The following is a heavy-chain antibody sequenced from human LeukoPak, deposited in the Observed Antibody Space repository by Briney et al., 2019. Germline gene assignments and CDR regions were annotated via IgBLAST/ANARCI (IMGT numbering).Heavy chain of an antibody. Sequence: PSETLPLTCTVSGDSISSSGYYWGWIRQPPGKGLEWIGSLYLGEVTSYNPSLNSRVTISVDTSKNQFSLRLTSVTAADTAVYYCARLERSCRAGTQYWGQGTQVTVSS. CDR3: ARLERSCRAGTQY. D-gene: IGHD6-19*01. V-gene: IGHV4-39*01. CDR2: LYLGEVT. CDR1: GDSISSSGYY. J-gene: IGHJ4*02.